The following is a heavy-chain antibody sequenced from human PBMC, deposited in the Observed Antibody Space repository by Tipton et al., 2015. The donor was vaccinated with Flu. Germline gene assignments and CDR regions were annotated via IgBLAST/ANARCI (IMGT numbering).Heavy chain of an antibody. CDR2: ISRSSTYI. CDR1: GFPFSSYS. J-gene: IGHJ4*02. D-gene: IGHD1-1*01. V-gene: IGHV3-21*01. Sequence: QLVQSGGGLVQPGASLSLSCTASGFPFSSYSMNWVRQAPGKGLEWVASISRSSTYIYYADSVEGRFTISRDDARNSVYLQMNSLRADDTAVYYCVYWTGDYSGQGTLVTVSS. CDR3: VYWTGDY.